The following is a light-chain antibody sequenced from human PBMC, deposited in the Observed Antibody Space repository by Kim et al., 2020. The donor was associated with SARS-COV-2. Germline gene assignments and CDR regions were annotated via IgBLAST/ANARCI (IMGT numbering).Light chain of an antibody. CDR2: DVS. V-gene: IGLV2-14*03. CDR3: SSYSSSATLV. J-gene: IGLJ3*02. CDR1: ISDVGGYNY. Sequence: GQLITISCTGTISDVGGYNYVSWYQEHPVKAPKLMIYDVSHRPSGVSNRFSGSKSGNTASLTISGLQTEDEADYFCSSYSSSATLVFGGGTQLTVL.